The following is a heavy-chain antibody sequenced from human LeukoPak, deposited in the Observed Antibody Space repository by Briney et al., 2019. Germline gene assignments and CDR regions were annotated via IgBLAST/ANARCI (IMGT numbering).Heavy chain of an antibody. V-gene: IGHV1-8*01. Sequence: ASVKVSCKASGYTFTSYDINWVRQATGQGLEWMGWMNPNSGNTGYAQKFQGRVTMTRNTSISTAYMELSSLRSEDTAVYYCARGLYCSGGSCYGCYFDYWGQGTLVTVSS. CDR2: MNPNSGNT. CDR3: ARGLYCSGGSCYGCYFDY. D-gene: IGHD2-15*01. J-gene: IGHJ4*02. CDR1: GYTFTSYD.